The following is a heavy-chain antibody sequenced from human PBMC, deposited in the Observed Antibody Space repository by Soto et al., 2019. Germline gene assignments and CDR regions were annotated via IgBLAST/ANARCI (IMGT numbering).Heavy chain of an antibody. CDR1: GFTFSDDY. J-gene: IGHJ4*02. CDR3: ARDRSDYEILTGYYNRGLDY. CDR2: ISSSGSTI. V-gene: IGHV3-11*01. D-gene: IGHD3-9*01. Sequence: QVQLVESGGGLVKPGGSLRLSCAASGFTFSDDYMSWIRQAPGKGLEWVSYISSSGSTIYYADSVKGRFTISRDNAKNSLYLQMNSLRAEDTAVYYCARDRSDYEILTGYYNRGLDYWGQGTLVTVSS.